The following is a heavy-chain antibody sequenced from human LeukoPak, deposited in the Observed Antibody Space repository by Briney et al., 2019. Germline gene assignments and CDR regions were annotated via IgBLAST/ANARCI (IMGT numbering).Heavy chain of an antibody. CDR3: TTESVRFLEGS. CDR2: IKSKTDGGTT. CDR1: GFTFSNAW. J-gene: IGHJ5*02. V-gene: IGHV3-15*01. D-gene: IGHD3-3*01. Sequence: GGSLRLSCAASGFTFSNAWMSWVRQAPGKGLEWVGRIKSKTDGGTTDYAAPVKGRFTISIDDSKNTLNLQMNSLKTEDTAVYYCTTESVRFLEGSWGQGTLVTVSS.